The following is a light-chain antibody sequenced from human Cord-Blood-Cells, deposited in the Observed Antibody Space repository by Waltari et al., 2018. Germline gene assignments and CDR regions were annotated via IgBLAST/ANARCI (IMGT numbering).Light chain of an antibody. CDR1: QSVSSY. CDR3: QQRSNWPPLT. J-gene: IGKJ4*01. Sequence: EIVLTQSPATLTSSPGERATLSCRASQSVSSYLAWYQQKPGQAPRLLIYDASNRATGIPARFGGSGSGTDFTLTISSLAPEDFAVYYCQQRSNWPPLTFGGGNKVEIK. CDR2: DAS. V-gene: IGKV3-11*01.